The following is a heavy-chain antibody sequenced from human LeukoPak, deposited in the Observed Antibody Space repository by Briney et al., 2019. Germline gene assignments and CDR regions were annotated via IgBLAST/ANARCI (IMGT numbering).Heavy chain of an antibody. Sequence: SETLSLTCAVYGGSFSGYYWSWIRQPPGMGLEWIGEINHSGSANYNPSLKSRVTISVDTSKNQFSLKLSSVTAADTAVYYCARRVYGTSQYYWGQGTLVTVSS. V-gene: IGHV4-34*01. CDR2: INHSGSA. CDR1: GGSFSGYY. CDR3: ARRVYGTSQYY. D-gene: IGHD5/OR15-5a*01. J-gene: IGHJ4*02.